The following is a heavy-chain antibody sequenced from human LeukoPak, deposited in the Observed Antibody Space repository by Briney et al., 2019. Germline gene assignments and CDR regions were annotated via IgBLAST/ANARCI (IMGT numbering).Heavy chain of an antibody. V-gene: IGHV3-33*01. Sequence: GTSLTLSCAASAFTLGNHGTHWVRQAPGKRLEWVAIIVNNGANKYCADSMKGRLTISRDTPKNTLFLEMESLRTEDTAVYYCARHRGSVFEGYMDVWGKGTTVTVS. CDR1: AFTLGNHG. D-gene: IGHD2-8*01. CDR3: ARHRGSVFEGYMDV. J-gene: IGHJ6*03. CDR2: IVNNGANK.